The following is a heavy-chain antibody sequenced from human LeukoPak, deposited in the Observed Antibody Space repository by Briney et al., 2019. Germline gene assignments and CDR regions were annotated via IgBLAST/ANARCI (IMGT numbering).Heavy chain of an antibody. D-gene: IGHD3-9*01. V-gene: IGHV1-2*04. Sequence: VASVKVSCKASGYTFTGYYMHWVRQAPGQGLEWMGWINPNSGGTNYAQKFQGWVTMTRDTSISTAYMELSRLRSDDTAVYYCARGGDILTGVPWFDPWGQGTLVTVSS. J-gene: IGHJ5*02. CDR3: ARGGDILTGVPWFDP. CDR2: INPNSGGT. CDR1: GYTFTGYY.